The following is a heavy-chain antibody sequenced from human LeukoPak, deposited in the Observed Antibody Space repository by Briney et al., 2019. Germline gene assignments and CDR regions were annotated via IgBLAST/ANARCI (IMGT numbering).Heavy chain of an antibody. CDR2: ISGSGGST. V-gene: IGHV3-23*01. CDR1: GFTFSSYA. CDR3: AKSYDFWSGYKDY. D-gene: IGHD3-3*01. J-gene: IGHJ4*02. Sequence: GGSLRLSCAASGFTFSSYAMSWVRQAPGKGLEWVSAISGSGGSTYYADSVRGRFTISRDNSKNTLYLQMNSLRAEDTAVYYCAKSYDFWSGYKDYWGQGTLVTVSS.